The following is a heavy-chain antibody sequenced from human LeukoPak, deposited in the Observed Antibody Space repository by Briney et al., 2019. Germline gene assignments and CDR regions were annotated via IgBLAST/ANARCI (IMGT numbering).Heavy chain of an antibody. CDR2: IYYSGST. J-gene: IGHJ4*02. CDR3: AREGSGSYYDGY. V-gene: IGHV4-59*01. CDR1: GGSISSYY. D-gene: IGHD1-26*01. Sequence: KPSETLSLTCTVSGGSISSYYWSWIRQPPGKGLEWIGYIYYSGSTNYNPSLKSRVTISVDTSKNHVSLKLSSVTSADTAVYYCAREGSGSYYDGYWGQGTLVTVSS.